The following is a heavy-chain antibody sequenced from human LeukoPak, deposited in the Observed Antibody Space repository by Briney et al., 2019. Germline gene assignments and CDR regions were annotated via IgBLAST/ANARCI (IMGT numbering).Heavy chain of an antibody. CDR1: GFTFTTYW. CDR3: ARGQLADSY. CDR2: IKPDGSEK. Sequence: GGSLRLSCAASGFTFTTYWMSWIRQTPGKGLEWVAKIKPDGSEKSYVDSVKGPFTISRDNAKNSVFLQMDSLRVEDTALYYCARGQLADSYWGQGALVTVSS. D-gene: IGHD3-22*01. J-gene: IGHJ4*02. V-gene: IGHV3-7*01.